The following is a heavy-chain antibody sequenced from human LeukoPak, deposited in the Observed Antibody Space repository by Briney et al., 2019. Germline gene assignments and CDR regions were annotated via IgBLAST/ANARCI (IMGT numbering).Heavy chain of an antibody. D-gene: IGHD6-13*01. CDR3: ARDYSSSSLDY. Sequence: GGSLRLSCAASGFTFSIYSMNWVRQAPGKGLEWVSSIGSDSSYIYYADPVKGRFTISRDNAKNSLYLQMNSLRAEDTAVYYCARDYSSSSLDYWGQGTLVTVSS. V-gene: IGHV3-21*01. CDR2: IGSDSSYI. J-gene: IGHJ4*02. CDR1: GFTFSIYS.